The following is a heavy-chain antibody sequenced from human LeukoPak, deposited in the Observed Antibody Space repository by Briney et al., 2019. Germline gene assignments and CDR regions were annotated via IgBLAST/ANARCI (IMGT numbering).Heavy chain of an antibody. Sequence: GVLRLSWGASGFTFCSYGMSWVRQAPGKGLGGVANIKQDGSEKYYVDSVKGRFTISRDNAKNSLYLQMNSLRAEDTAVYYCAQDRAWGSYAYWGQGALVTVSS. CDR1: GFTFCSYG. J-gene: IGHJ4*02. CDR3: AQDRAWGSYAY. V-gene: IGHV3-7*03. D-gene: IGHD1-26*01. CDR2: IKQDGSEK.